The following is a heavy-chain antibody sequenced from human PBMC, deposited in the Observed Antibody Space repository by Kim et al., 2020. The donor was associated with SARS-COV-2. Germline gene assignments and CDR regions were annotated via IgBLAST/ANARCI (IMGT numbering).Heavy chain of an antibody. Sequence: YYGDSVKGRFTISRDISQNTLYLQMSSLRAEDTAVYYCAKGRNGYYDYFDYWGQGTLVTVSS. J-gene: IGHJ4*02. V-gene: IGHV3-23*01. D-gene: IGHD3-3*01. CDR3: AKGRNGYYDYFDY.